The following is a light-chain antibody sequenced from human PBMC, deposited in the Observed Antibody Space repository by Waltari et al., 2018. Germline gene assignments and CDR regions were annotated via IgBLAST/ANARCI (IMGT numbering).Light chain of an antibody. V-gene: IGLV1-44*01. CDR1: SSNIGSNT. J-gene: IGLJ3*02. CDR3: AAWDDSLNAWV. Sequence: QSVLTQPPSASGTPGQRVTISCFGSSSNIGSNTVHWYQQVPGTAPKLLIYINNQRPSGVPDRFSGSKSGTSASLAISGLQSEDEADYSCAAWDDSLNAWVFGGGTKLTVL. CDR2: INN.